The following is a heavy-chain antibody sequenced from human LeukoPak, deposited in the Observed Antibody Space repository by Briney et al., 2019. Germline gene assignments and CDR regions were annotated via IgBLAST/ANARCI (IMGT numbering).Heavy chain of an antibody. CDR1: GFTFSSYW. CDR2: IKQDGSEK. D-gene: IGHD4-23*01. V-gene: IGHV3-7*05. CDR3: ARVRGDYGGISDY. J-gene: IGHJ4*02. Sequence: GGSLRLSCAASGFTFSSYWMSWVRQAPGKGLEWVANIKQDGSEKYYVDSVKGRFTISRDNAKSSLHLQMNSLRAEDTAVYYCARVRGDYGGISDYWGQGTLVTVSS.